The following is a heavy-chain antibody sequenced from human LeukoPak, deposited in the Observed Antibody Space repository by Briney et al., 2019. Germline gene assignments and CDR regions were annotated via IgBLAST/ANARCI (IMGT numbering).Heavy chain of an antibody. V-gene: IGHV4-34*01. Sequence: SETLSLNCAVYGGSFSNYYWSWIRQTPGKGMEWIGEINDSGRTNYNPSLMSRVTVSVDTSKNQFSLRLTSVTATDTAVYYCARRWNYGRNYYIDVWGKGPAVSVSS. CDR3: ARRWNYGRNYYIDV. CDR2: INDSGRT. J-gene: IGHJ6*03. CDR1: GGSFSNYY. D-gene: IGHD1-7*01.